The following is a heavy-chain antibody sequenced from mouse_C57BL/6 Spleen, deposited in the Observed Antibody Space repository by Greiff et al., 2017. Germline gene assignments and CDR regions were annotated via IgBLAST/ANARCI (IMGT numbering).Heavy chain of an antibody. CDR1: GYTFTDYE. J-gene: IGHJ2*01. CDR3: TRERLNYFDY. CDR2: IDPETGGP. Sequence: QVQLQQSGAELVRPGASVTLSCKASGYTFTDYEMHWVKQTPVHGLEWIGAIDPETGGPAYNQKFKGKAILTADKSSSTAYMELRSLTSEDAAVYYGTRERLNYFDYQGQVTTLTVSS. V-gene: IGHV1-15*01.